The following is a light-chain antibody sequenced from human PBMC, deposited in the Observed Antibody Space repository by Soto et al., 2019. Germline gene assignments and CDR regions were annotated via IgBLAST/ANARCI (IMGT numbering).Light chain of an antibody. CDR3: QQYGSSSWT. CDR2: GAS. V-gene: IGKV3-20*01. Sequence: ENVLTQSLGALSLSPRERATLTCSASQSVSSCYLAWYQHKIGQAPRLLIYGASSRATGIPDRFSGSGSGTDFSLTISRLEPEDFAVYYCQQYGSSSWTFGQGTKVDI. CDR1: QSVSSCY. J-gene: IGKJ1*01.